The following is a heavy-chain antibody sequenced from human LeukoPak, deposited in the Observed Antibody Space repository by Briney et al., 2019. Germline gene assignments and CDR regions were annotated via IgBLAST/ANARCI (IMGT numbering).Heavy chain of an antibody. J-gene: IGHJ4*02. CDR1: GFTFSSYW. CDR2: IKQDGSEK. D-gene: IGHD3-22*01. Sequence: GGSLRLSCAASGFTFSSYWMSWVRQAPGKGLEWVANIKQDGSEKYYVDSVKGRFTISRDNAKNSLYLQMNSLRAEDTAVYYCARDQRYYYDSSGYLAYYFDYWGQGTLVTVSS. CDR3: ARDQRYYYDSSGYLAYYFDY. V-gene: IGHV3-7*01.